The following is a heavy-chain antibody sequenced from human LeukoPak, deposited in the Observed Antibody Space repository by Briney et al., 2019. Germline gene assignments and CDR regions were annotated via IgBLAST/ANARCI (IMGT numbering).Heavy chain of an antibody. Sequence: PSETLSLTCAVYGGSFSGYYWSWIRQPPGKGLEWIGEINYSGSTNYNPSLKSRVTVSVDRSKNQFSLKLTSVTAADTGVYYCARGRGCSSMTCYPDVRGQGSLVTVS. CDR1: GGSFSGYY. D-gene: IGHD2-2*01. J-gene: IGHJ4*02. CDR3: ARGRGCSSMTCYPDV. V-gene: IGHV4-34*01. CDR2: INYSGST.